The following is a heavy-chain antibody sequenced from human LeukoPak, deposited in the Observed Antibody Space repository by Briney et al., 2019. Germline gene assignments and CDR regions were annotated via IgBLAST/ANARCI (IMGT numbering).Heavy chain of an antibody. J-gene: IGHJ4*02. V-gene: IGHV3-30*18. Sequence: PGRSLRLSCAASGFTFSSYGMHWVRQAPGKGLEWVAVISYDGSNKYYADSVKGRFTISRDNSKNTLYLQMNSLRAEDTAVYYRAKDSDEVPAAIGYWGQGTLVTVSS. CDR2: ISYDGSNK. CDR3: AKDSDEVPAAIGY. D-gene: IGHD2-2*02. CDR1: GFTFSSYG.